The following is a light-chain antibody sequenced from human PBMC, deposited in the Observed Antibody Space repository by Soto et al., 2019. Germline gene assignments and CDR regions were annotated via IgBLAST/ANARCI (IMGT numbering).Light chain of an antibody. CDR3: GTWDSSLNGYVV. Sequence: QSVLTQPPSVSAAPGQKVTISCSGSSSNIGDNFVSWYQHLPGTAPKLLIYDNYKRPSGIPDRFSGSKAGTSATLDNTGLQTGDEADYYCGTWDSSLNGYVVFGGGTKLTVL. CDR2: DNY. V-gene: IGLV1-51*01. CDR1: SSNIGDNF. J-gene: IGLJ2*01.